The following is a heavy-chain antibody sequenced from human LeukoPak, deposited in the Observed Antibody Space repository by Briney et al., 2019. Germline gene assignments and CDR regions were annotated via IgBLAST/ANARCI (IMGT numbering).Heavy chain of an antibody. CDR1: GFTFSSYA. CDR3: ARDLAFGVTIPGY. D-gene: IGHD3-3*01. CDR2: ISYDGSNK. Sequence: GGSLRLSCAASGFTFSSYAMHWVRQAPGKGLEWVAVISYDGSNKYYAGSVKGRFTISRDNSKNTLYLQMNSLRAEDTAVYYCARDLAFGVTIPGYWGQGTLVTVSS. V-gene: IGHV3-30*04. J-gene: IGHJ4*02.